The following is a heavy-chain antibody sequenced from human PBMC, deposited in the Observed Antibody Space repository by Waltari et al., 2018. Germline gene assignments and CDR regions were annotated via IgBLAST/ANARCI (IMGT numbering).Heavy chain of an antibody. V-gene: IGHV3-21*01. J-gene: IGHJ6*02. CDR1: GFTFSSYS. Sequence: EVQLVESGGGLVKPGGSLRLSCAASGFTFSSYSMNWVRQAPGKGLEWVSSISSSSSYIYYADSVKGRFTISRDNAKNSLYLQMNSLRAEDTAVYYCARDRGGIGSSGYYYVGFHYYYGMDVGGQGTTVTVSS. CDR2: ISSSSSYI. CDR3: ARDRGGIGSSGYYYVGFHYYYGMDV. D-gene: IGHD3-22*01.